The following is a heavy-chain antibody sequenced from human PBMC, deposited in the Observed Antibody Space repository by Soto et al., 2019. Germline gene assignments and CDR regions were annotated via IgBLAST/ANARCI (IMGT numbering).Heavy chain of an antibody. J-gene: IGHJ6*02. Sequence: GGSLRLSCAASGFTFSNYWMSWVRQAPGKGLEWVANIKQDGSQKWYVDSVKGRFTISRDNAKKSLFLQMNGLRVEDTAVYYGVRGVIIPAGFDYYYYYGMDVWGQGTTVTASS. CDR2: IKQDGSQK. V-gene: IGHV3-7*02. CDR3: VRGVIIPAGFDYYYYYGMDV. D-gene: IGHD3-10*01. CDR1: GFTFSNYW.